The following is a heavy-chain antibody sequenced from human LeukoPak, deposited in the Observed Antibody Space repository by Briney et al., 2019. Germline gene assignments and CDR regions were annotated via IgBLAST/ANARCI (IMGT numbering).Heavy chain of an antibody. CDR2: INTDGSST. V-gene: IGHV3-74*01. Sequence: GGSLRLSCAASGFTFSSYWMHWVRQAPGKGLVWVSRINTDGSSTSYADSVKGRFTISRDNAKNTLYLQMNSLRAEDTAVYYCTRVAQSGPTGWFDPWGQGTLVTVSS. D-gene: IGHD1-1*01. CDR1: GFTFSSYW. J-gene: IGHJ5*02. CDR3: TRVAQSGPTGWFDP.